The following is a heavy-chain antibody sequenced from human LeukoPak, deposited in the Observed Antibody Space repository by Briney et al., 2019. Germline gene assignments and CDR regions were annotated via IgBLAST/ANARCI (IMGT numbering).Heavy chain of an antibody. Sequence: SETPSLTCIVSGGSISSYYWSWIRQPAGKGLEWIGRIYTSGSTDYNPSLKSRVTISLDMSKNQLSLKLSSVTAADTAVYYCASNYGGNSRAYDTFDIWGQGTMVTVSS. CDR3: ASNYGGNSRAYDTFDI. V-gene: IGHV4-4*07. D-gene: IGHD4-23*01. CDR1: GGSISSYY. CDR2: IYTSGST. J-gene: IGHJ3*02.